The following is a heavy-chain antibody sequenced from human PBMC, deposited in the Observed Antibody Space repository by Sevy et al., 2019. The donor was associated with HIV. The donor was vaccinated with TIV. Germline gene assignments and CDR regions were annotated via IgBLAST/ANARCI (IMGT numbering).Heavy chain of an antibody. J-gene: IGHJ2*01. CDR2: ISYDGSNK. D-gene: IGHD3-22*01. Sequence: GGSLRLSCAASGFTFSSYGMHWVRQAPGKGLEWVAVISYDGSNKYYADSVKGRFTISRDNSKNTLYLQMNSLRAEDTAVYYCAKEVSYYDSSGYLWYFDLWGRGTLVTVSS. CDR1: GFTFSSYG. V-gene: IGHV3-30*18. CDR3: AKEVSYYDSSGYLWYFDL.